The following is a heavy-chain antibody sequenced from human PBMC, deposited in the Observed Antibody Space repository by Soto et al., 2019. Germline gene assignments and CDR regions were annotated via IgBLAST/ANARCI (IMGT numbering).Heavy chain of an antibody. J-gene: IGHJ4*02. CDR3: AFPYARGWLQLGYFVY. CDR2: ISGSGGST. CDR1: GFTFSSYA. D-gene: IGHD5-12*01. V-gene: IGHV3-23*01. Sequence: GGSLRLSCAASGFTFSSYAMSWVRQAPGKGLEWVSAISGSGGSTYYADSVKGRFTISRDNSKNTLYLQMNSLRAEDTAVYYCAFPYARGWLQLGYFVYWGQGTLVTVSS.